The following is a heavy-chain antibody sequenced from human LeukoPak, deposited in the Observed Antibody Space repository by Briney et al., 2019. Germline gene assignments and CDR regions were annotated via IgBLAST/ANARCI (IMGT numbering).Heavy chain of an antibody. CDR2: INSNSGGT. Sequence: ASGKVSCKASGYTFTGYYMHWVRQAPGQGLEWMGWINSNSGGTNYAQKFQGRVTMTRDTSISTAYMELSRLRSDDTAVYYCARDLSGLRLRVASDYWGQGTLVTVSS. D-gene: IGHD5-12*01. V-gene: IGHV1-2*02. CDR3: ARDLSGLRLRVASDY. CDR1: GYTFTGYY. J-gene: IGHJ4*02.